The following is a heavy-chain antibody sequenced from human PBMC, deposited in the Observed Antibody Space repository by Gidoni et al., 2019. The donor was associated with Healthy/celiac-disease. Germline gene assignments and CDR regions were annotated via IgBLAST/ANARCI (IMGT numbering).Heavy chain of an antibody. Sequence: EVQLVEAGGGLVKHGGSLRLSCAAYGFTFSSYSMNWVRQAPGKGLEWVSSISSSSSSIYYADSVKGRFTISRDNAKNSLYLQMTSLRAEDTAVYYCARLAVADYWGQGTLVTVSS. CDR3: ARLAVADY. D-gene: IGHD6-19*01. J-gene: IGHJ4*02. CDR1: GFTFSSYS. V-gene: IGHV3-21*01. CDR2: ISSSSSSI.